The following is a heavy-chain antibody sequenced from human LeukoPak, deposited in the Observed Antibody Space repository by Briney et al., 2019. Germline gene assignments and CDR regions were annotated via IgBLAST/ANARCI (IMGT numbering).Heavy chain of an antibody. CDR2: INSDGSST. Sequence: GGSLLLSCAASGFSFSSYWMHWVRQAPGKGLVWVSRINSDGSSTSYADSVKGRFTISRDNAKNTLYLQMNTLRAGDAAVYYCAKAPVTTCSGAYCSPFDYWSQGTLVTVSS. CDR1: GFSFSSYW. V-gene: IGHV3-74*01. J-gene: IGHJ4*02. D-gene: IGHD2-15*01. CDR3: AKAPVTTCSGAYCSPFDY.